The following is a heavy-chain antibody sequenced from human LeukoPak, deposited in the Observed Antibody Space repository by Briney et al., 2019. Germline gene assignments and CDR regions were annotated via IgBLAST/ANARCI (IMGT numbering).Heavy chain of an antibody. CDR2: IYYSGST. CDR1: GGSISSSSYY. D-gene: IGHD3-3*01. V-gene: IGHV4-39*07. J-gene: IGHJ3*02. CDR3: ARDQGDYDFWSGYQANDAFDI. Sequence: SETLSLTCTVSGGSISSSSYYWGWIRQPPGKGLEWIGSIYYSGSTYYNPSLKSRVTISVDTSKNQFSLKLSSVTAADTAVYYCARDQGDYDFWSGYQANDAFDIWGQGTMVTVSS.